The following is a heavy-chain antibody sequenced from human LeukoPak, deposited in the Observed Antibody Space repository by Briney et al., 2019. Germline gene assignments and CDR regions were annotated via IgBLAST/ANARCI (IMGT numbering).Heavy chain of an antibody. J-gene: IGHJ4*02. D-gene: IGHD3-10*01. CDR1: GGSISSSKW. Sequence: SETLSLTCAVSGGSISSSKWWSWVRQPPGKGLEWIGEIYHSGSTNYNPSLKSRVTISVDKSKNQFSLKLSSVTAADTAVYYCVTVSAFFYDSGSYYTFGYWGQGTLVTVSS. V-gene: IGHV4-4*02. CDR2: IYHSGST. CDR3: VTVSAFFYDSGSYYTFGY.